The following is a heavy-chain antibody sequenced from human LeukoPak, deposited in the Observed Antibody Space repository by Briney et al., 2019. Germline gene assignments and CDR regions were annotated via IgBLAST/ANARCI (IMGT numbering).Heavy chain of an antibody. Sequence: SETLSLTCAVYGGSFSGYYWSWIRQPPGKGLEWIGEINHSGSTNYNPSLKSRVTISVDTSKNQFFLKLSSVTAADTAVYYCARLPGARYAFDIWGQGTMVTVSS. CDR1: GGSFSGYY. CDR2: INHSGST. CDR3: ARLPGARYAFDI. D-gene: IGHD1-26*01. V-gene: IGHV4-34*01. J-gene: IGHJ3*02.